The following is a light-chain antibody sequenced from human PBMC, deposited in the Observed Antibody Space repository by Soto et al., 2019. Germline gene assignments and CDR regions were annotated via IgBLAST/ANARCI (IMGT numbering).Light chain of an antibody. CDR3: QQLNSYPLT. CDR2: AAS. CDR1: QGISSY. Sequence: QLTQSPSSLSEYVGDRVTITCRASQGISSYLAWYQQKPGKAPKLLIYAASTLQSGVPSRFSGSGSVTDFTLTIRSLQPEDFATYYCQQLNSYPLTFGGGTKV. V-gene: IGKV1-9*01. J-gene: IGKJ4*01.